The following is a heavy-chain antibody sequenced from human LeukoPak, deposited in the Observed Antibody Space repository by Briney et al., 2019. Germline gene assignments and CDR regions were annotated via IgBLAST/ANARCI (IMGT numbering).Heavy chain of an antibody. CDR3: ASAFGGYYDSSGYYYNEDSHSQSLDY. J-gene: IGHJ4*02. CDR1: GGTFSSYA. Sequence: GASVKVSCKASGGTFSSYAISWVRQAPGQGLEWMGGIIPIFGTANYAQKFQGRVTITADESMSTAYMELSSLRSEDTAVYYCASAFGGYYDSSGYYYNEDSHSQSLDYWGQGTLVTVSS. D-gene: IGHD3-22*01. V-gene: IGHV1-69*13. CDR2: IIPIFGTA.